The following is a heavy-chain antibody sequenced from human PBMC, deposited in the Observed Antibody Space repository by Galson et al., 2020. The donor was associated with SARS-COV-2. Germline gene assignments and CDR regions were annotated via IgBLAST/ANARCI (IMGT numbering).Heavy chain of an antibody. CDR1: GFTFTNYG. Sequence: GESLKIPCAAPGFTFTNYGILWVRQVPGKGLEWVAGVLYDGTNKYYADPVQGRCTISKDNSKNTVYMQMNSVRDEDTGIYYFARALCAENQYDGVGIWGYLDYWGQGTLVTVSS. J-gene: IGHJ4*02. CDR2: VLYDGTNK. V-gene: IGHV3-33*01. D-gene: IGHD3-16*01. CDR3: ARALCAENQYDGVGIWGYLDY.